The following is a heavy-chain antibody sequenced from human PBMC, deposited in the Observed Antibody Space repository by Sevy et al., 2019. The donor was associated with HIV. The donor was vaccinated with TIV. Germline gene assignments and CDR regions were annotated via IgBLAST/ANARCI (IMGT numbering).Heavy chain of an antibody. CDR3: ARGGGNGWYYFDY. CDR1: GGIFRTYG. V-gene: IGHV1-69*13. Sequence: ASVKVSCKASGGIFRTYGISWVRQAPGQGPEWAGGIIPILGTTNYAQKFQGRVTISADEYTRTVHMELGSLRSEDTGGYYCARGGGNGWYYFDYWGQETLVTVSS. J-gene: IGHJ4*02. D-gene: IGHD6-19*01. CDR2: IIPILGTT.